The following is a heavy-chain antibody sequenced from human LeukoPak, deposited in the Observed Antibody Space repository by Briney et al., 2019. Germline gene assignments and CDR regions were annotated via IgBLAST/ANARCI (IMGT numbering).Heavy chain of an antibody. D-gene: IGHD4-17*01. Sequence: GASVKVSCKASGYTFTSYYMHWVRQAPGQGLEWTGIINPSGGSTRYAQKFQGRVTMIRDTSTSTVYMELSSLRSEDTAVYYCARNPVTTKYFDYWGQGTLVTVSS. CDR3: ARNPVTTKYFDY. CDR1: GYTFTSYY. V-gene: IGHV1-46*01. CDR2: INPSGGST. J-gene: IGHJ4*02.